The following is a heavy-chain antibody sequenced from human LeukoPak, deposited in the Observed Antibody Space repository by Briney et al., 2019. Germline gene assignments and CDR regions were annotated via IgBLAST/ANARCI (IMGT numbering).Heavy chain of an antibody. CDR2: VYYSGNT. J-gene: IGHJ4*02. CDR1: GGSITSSSYY. D-gene: IGHD3-16*02. CDR3: ARPHHYVWGSYRYRVDYFDY. V-gene: IGHV4-39*07. Sequence: SETLSLTCTVSGGSITSSSYYWGWIRQPPGKGLEWIGSVYYSGNTYYNSSLKSRVTVSVDTSKNQFSLKLSSVTAADTAVYYCARPHHYVWGSYRYRVDYFDYWGQGTLVTVSS.